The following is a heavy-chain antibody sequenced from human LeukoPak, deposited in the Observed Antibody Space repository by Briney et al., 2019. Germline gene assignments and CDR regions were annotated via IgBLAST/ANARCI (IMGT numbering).Heavy chain of an antibody. CDR2: INHSGST. J-gene: IGHJ4*02. V-gene: IGHV4-34*01. Sequence: SETLSLTCVVYGGSFSGYYWSWIRQPPRKGLEWIGEINHSGSTNYNPSLKSRVTVSVDTSKNQFSLKLSSVTAADTAVYYCARGDSSGWSDYWGQGTLVTVSS. CDR3: ARGDSSGWSDY. CDR1: GGSFSGYY. D-gene: IGHD6-19*01.